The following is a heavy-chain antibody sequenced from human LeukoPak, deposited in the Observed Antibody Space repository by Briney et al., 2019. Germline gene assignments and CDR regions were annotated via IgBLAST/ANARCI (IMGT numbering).Heavy chain of an antibody. CDR3: TRMSLTGYYVSY. D-gene: IGHD3-9*01. J-gene: IGHJ4*02. CDR1: GYSFTSHW. Sequence: GESLKISCKGSGYSFTSHWIGWVRQMPGKGLEWMGIIYPGDSDTRYSPSFQGQVTISADRSISTAYLQWSSLKASDNAMYYCTRMSLTGYYVSYWGQGTLVTVST. V-gene: IGHV5-51*01. CDR2: IYPGDSDT.